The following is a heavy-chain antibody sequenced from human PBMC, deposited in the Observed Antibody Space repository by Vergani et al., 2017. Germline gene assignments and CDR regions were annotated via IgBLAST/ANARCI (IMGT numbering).Heavy chain of an antibody. J-gene: IGHJ6*02. CDR1: GGSISSGDYY. D-gene: IGHD3-22*01. CDR3: ARVRRDDSSGYYYYYGMDV. V-gene: IGHV4-30-4*01. CDR2: IYYSGST. Sequence: QVQPQESGPGLVKPSQTLSLTCTVSGGSISSGDYYWSWIRQPPEKGLEWIGYIYYSGSTYYNPSLKSRVTISVDTSKNQFSLKLSSVTAADTAVYYCARVRRDDSSGYYYYYGMDVWGQGTTVTVSS.